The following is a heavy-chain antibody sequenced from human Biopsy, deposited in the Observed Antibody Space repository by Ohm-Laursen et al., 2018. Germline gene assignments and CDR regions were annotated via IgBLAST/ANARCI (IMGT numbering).Heavy chain of an antibody. Sequence: ASVKVSCKASGYFFSSYGLNWVRQAPGQGLEWMGRISGYNGNTNYAQKFQGRVTMTIDSSANTAYLELRSLRSDDTAFYYCVRGTGSQYFDYWGQGTLVTVSS. V-gene: IGHV1-18*01. J-gene: IGHJ4*02. CDR2: ISGYNGNT. CDR1: GYFFSSYG. CDR3: VRGTGSQYFDY. D-gene: IGHD1-26*01.